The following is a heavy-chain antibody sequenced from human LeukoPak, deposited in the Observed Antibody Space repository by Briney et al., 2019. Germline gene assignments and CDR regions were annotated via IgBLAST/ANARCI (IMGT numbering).Heavy chain of an antibody. V-gene: IGHV6-1*01. J-gene: IGHJ4*02. CDR3: ARRGTAADPAFDY. CDR2: TCYRSKWYN. CDR1: GDSVSSSSAA. D-gene: IGHD6-13*01. Sequence: SQALSLTCAISGDSVSSSSAAWNWIRQSPSRGLEWLGRTCYRSKWYNDYAVSVKSRITINPDTSKNQFSLQLNSVTPEDTAVYYCARRGTAADPAFDYWGQGTLVTVSS.